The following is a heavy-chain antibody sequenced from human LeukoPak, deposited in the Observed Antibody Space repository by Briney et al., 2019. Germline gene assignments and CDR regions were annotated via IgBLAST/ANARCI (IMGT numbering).Heavy chain of an antibody. CDR2: ISYDGSNK. Sequence: QPGGSLRLSCAASGFTFSSYSMNWVRQAPGKGLEWVAVISYDGSNKYYADSVKGRFTISRDNSKNTLYLQMNSLRAEDTAVYYCAREGESEIQLWFSFDYWGQGTLVTVSS. D-gene: IGHD5-18*01. CDR3: AREGESEIQLWFSFDY. CDR1: GFTFSSYS. J-gene: IGHJ4*02. V-gene: IGHV3-30*03.